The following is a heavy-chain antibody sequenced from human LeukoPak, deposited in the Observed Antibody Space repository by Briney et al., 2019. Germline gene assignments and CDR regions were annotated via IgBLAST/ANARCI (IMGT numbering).Heavy chain of an antibody. Sequence: GGSLRLSCVASGFTLSSYSMNWVRQAPGKGLEWVSYISDTGSTIAYADSVKGRFTMSRDEAKNSLHLQMNSLRAEDTAVYYCATGGSGYFDYWGQGTLVTVSS. CDR1: GFTLSSYS. D-gene: IGHD3-22*01. CDR2: ISDTGSTI. CDR3: ATGGSGYFDY. V-gene: IGHV3-48*01. J-gene: IGHJ4*02.